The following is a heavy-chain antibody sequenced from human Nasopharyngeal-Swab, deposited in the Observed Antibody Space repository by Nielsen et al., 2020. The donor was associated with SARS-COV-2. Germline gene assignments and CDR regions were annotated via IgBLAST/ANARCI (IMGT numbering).Heavy chain of an antibody. V-gene: IGHV4-39*07. CDR1: GGSISSTSYY. CDR3: ARQENSYGLSYFDY. Sequence: SETLSLSCTVSGGSISSTSYYWVWIRQPPGKGLEWIGDIYYTGSTYYNPSLKSRVTLSVDTSKNQFSLKLSSVTAADTAVFYCARQENSYGLSYFDYWGQGTLVTVSS. J-gene: IGHJ4*02. D-gene: IGHD5-18*01. CDR2: IYYTGST.